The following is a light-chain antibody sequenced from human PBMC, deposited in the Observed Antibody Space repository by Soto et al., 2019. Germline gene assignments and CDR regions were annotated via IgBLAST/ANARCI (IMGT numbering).Light chain of an antibody. V-gene: IGLV1-36*01. CDR1: SSNIGNNA. CDR2: YDD. J-gene: IGLJ3*02. Sequence: QSVLTQPPSVSEAPRQRVTISCSGSSSNIGNNAVNWYQQLPGQAPKLLIFYDDLLPSGVSDRFSGSKSGTSVSLAISSLQSEDEADYYCASWDDSLNGGVFGGGTKLTVL. CDR3: ASWDDSLNGGV.